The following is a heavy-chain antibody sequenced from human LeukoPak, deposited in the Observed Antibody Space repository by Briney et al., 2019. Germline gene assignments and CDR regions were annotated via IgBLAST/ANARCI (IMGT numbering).Heavy chain of an antibody. CDR2: ISYDGSNK. CDR3: ARDAPGYGSGTSYYFDY. V-gene: IGHV3-30*03. CDR1: GFTFSSYG. D-gene: IGHD3-10*01. J-gene: IGHJ4*02. Sequence: PGRSLRLSCAASGFTFSSYGMHWVRQAPGKGLEWVAVISYDGSNKYYADSVKGRFTISRDNSKNTLYLQMNSLRAEDTAVYYCARDAPGYGSGTSYYFDYWGQGTLVTVSS.